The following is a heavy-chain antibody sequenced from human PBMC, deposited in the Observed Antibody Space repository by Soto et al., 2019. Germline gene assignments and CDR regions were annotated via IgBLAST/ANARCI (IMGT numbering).Heavy chain of an antibody. V-gene: IGHV1-18*01. Sequence: MWSARQSTEQGLEWMGWISPYNGNTNYGQTLQGRVTLTTDTSTSTAYMELRSLRSDDTAVYYCARAQDGVRSYHYGLDFW. J-gene: IGHJ6*01. CDR3: ARAQDGVRSYHYGLDF. D-gene: IGHD3-16*02. CDR2: ISPYNGNT.